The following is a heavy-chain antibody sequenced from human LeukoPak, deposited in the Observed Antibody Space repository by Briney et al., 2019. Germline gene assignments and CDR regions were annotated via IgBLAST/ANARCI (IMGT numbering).Heavy chain of an antibody. CDR3: AKIGVGPLQIDY. CDR1: GFTFSRFA. D-gene: IGHD3-10*01. V-gene: IGHV3-23*01. CDR2: ISGSGGTT. J-gene: IGHJ4*02. Sequence: GGSLRLSCAASGFTFSRFAMSWLRQAPGKGLEWVSTISGSGGTTNYADSVKGRFTISRDNSKNTLYLQMNSLRAEDTAVYYCAKIGVGPLQIDYWGQGTLVTVSS.